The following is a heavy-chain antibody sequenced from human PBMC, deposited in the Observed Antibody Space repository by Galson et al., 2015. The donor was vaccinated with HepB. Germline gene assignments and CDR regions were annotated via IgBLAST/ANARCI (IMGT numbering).Heavy chain of an antibody. CDR3: TTGMAAGFGFAGNY. CDR1: GFTFSNAW. J-gene: IGHJ4*02. CDR2: IKSKTDGGTT. D-gene: IGHD6-13*01. Sequence: SLRLSCAASGFTFSNAWMNWVRQAPGKGLEWVGRIKSKTDGGTTDYAAPVKGRFTISRDDSKNTLYLQMNSLKTEDTAVYYCTTGMAAGFGFAGNYWGQGTLVTVSS. V-gene: IGHV3-15*07.